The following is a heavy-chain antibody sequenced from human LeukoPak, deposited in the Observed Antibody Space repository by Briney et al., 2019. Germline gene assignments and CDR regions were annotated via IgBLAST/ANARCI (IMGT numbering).Heavy chain of an antibody. J-gene: IGHJ4*02. CDR1: GGSVSSGAYY. CDR3: AGCYDSSGYFDY. V-gene: IGHV4-31*03. CDR2: ISYSRST. D-gene: IGHD3-22*01. Sequence: SETLSLTCTVSGGSVSSGAYYWSWIRQHPGKGLEWIGYISYSRSTYYNPSLKSRLTISVDTSKNQFSLKLNSVTAADTAVYYCAGCYDSSGYFDYWGQGTLVTVSS.